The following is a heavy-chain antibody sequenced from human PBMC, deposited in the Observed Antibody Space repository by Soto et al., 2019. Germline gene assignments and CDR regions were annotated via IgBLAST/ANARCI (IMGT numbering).Heavy chain of an antibody. Sequence: EVQLLESGGGLVQPGGSLRLSCAASGFTFSSYAMSWVRRAPGKGLEWVSSLSNSGYRTYYADSVKGRFIISRDNSKDTLYLQMNSLRAEDTAVYYCAQTPQYVTAGGADYWGQGIPVTVSS. CDR3: AQTPQYVTAGGADY. D-gene: IGHD1-26*01. V-gene: IGHV3-23*01. CDR2: LSNSGYRT. CDR1: GFTFSSYA. J-gene: IGHJ4*02.